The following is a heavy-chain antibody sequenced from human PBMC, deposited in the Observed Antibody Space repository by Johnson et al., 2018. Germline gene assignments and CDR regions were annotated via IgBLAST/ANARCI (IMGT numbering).Heavy chain of an antibody. CDR2: ISYDGSNK. J-gene: IGHJ3*02. CDR1: GFTFSSYG. D-gene: IGHD3-16*01. V-gene: IGHV3-30*18. CDR3: AKDVGGGGAFDI. Sequence: QVQLVESGGGVVQXGRSLRLSCAASGFTFSSYGMHWVRQAPGKGLEWVAVISYDGSNKYYADSVKGRFTISRDNSKNTLYLQMKSLRAKDTAVDYCAKDVGGGGAFDIWGQGTMVTVSS.